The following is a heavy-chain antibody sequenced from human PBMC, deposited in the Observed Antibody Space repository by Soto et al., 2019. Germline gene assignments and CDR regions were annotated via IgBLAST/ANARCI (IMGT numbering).Heavy chain of an antibody. CDR2: IYYSGST. Sequence: SETLSLTCTVSGGSISSGGYYWSWIRQHPGKGLEWIGYIYYSGSTYYNPSLKSRVTISVDTSKNQFSLKLSSVTAADTAVYYCARETYYYDSSCYYEARDYYYGMDVWGQGTXVTVAS. J-gene: IGHJ6*02. D-gene: IGHD3-22*01. V-gene: IGHV4-31*03. CDR3: ARETYYYDSSCYYEARDYYYGMDV. CDR1: GGSISSGGYY.